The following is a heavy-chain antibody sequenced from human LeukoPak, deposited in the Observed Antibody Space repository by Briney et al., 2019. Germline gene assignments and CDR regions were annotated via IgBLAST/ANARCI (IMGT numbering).Heavy chain of an antibody. D-gene: IGHD6-19*01. V-gene: IGHV3-53*01. Sequence: GGSLRLSCAASGFTVSSNYMSWVRQAPGKGLERVSVIYSGGSTYYADSVKGRFAISRDNSKNTLYLQMNSLRAEDTAVYYCARDFGQWLVRSDAFDIWGQGTMVTVSS. CDR3: ARDFGQWLVRSDAFDI. CDR2: IYSGGST. J-gene: IGHJ3*02. CDR1: GFTVSSNY.